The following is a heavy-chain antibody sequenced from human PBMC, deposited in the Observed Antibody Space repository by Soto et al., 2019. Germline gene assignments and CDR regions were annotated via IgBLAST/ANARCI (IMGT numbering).Heavy chain of an antibody. CDR3: AASRGYDSSDYSGFHYGMDA. Sequence: EVQLVESGGDLVQPGRSLRLSCAASGFTFDDYAVHWVRQVPGKGLQWVSGLSWNGFTIGYAASVKGRFTISRDNAKKSLYLQMNGLRPDDTAFYYCAASRGYDSSDYSGFHYGMDAWGLGTTVTVS. CDR2: LSWNGFTI. CDR1: GFTFDDYA. D-gene: IGHD3-22*01. J-gene: IGHJ6*02. V-gene: IGHV3-9*01.